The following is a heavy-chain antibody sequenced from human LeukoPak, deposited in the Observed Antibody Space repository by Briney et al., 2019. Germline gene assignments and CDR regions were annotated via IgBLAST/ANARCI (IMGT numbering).Heavy chain of an antibody. CDR2: IIPIFGTA. J-gene: IGHJ4*02. D-gene: IGHD4-17*01. V-gene: IGHV1-69*01. Sequence: ASVKVSCKASGGTFSSYAISWVRQAPGQGLEWIGGIIPIFGTANYAQKFQGRVTITADESTSTAYMELSSLRSEDTAVYYCARGGAYGDFTGVYWGQGTLVTVSS. CDR1: GGTFSSYA. CDR3: ARGGAYGDFTGVY.